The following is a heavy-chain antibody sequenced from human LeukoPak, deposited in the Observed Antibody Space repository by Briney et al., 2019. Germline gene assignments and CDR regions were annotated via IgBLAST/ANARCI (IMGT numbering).Heavy chain of an antibody. Sequence: ASVKVSCKTSGYPFTTYEINWVRQAAGQGLEWMGWVHPDTGYADYAQKFQGRVTMTSDTSISTAYMELSSLRTDDTAVYFCARGPRNDPWGQGTLVTVSS. V-gene: IGHV1-8*01. J-gene: IGHJ5*02. CDR3: ARGPRNDP. CDR1: GYPFTTYE. CDR2: VHPDTGYA. D-gene: IGHD1-14*01.